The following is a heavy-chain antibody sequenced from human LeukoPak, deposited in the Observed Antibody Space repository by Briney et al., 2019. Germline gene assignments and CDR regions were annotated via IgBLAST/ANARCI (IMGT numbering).Heavy chain of an antibody. CDR2: ISGSGGST. Sequence: PGGCLRLSCAASGFTFSSYAMSWVRRAPGKGLEWVSAISGSGGSTYYADSVKGRFTISRDNSKNTLYLQMNSLRAEDTAVYYCAKFGTAGPHFDYWGQGTLVTVSS. CDR3: AKFGTAGPHFDY. CDR1: GFTFSSYA. V-gene: IGHV3-23*01. J-gene: IGHJ4*02. D-gene: IGHD6-13*01.